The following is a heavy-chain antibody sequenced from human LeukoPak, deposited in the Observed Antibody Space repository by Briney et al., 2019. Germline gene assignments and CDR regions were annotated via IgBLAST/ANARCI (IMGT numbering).Heavy chain of an antibody. CDR1: GDPISSGGYF. Sequence: ASETLSLTCTVSGDPISSGGYFWTWVRQHPGKGLEWIGYIFHSGTTYSNPSLKSRLTISIDTSKNWFSLNLNSVTGADTAVYYCARGDARLLAARPTWLDPWGQGTLVTVSS. D-gene: IGHD6-6*01. J-gene: IGHJ5*02. CDR3: ARGDARLLAARPTWLDP. CDR2: IFHSGTT. V-gene: IGHV4-31*03.